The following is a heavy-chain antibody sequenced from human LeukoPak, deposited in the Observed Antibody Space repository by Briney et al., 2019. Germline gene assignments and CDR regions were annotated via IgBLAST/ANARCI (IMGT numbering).Heavy chain of an antibody. Sequence: GGSLRLSCAASGFTFSTYSMNWVRQAPGKGLEWVSYISSSSSTIYYADSVKGRFTNSRDNAKNSLYLQMNSLRAEDTAVYYCARDQYDTWSRRGNFDSWGQGTLVIVSS. CDR2: ISSSSSTI. V-gene: IGHV3-48*01. CDR3: ARDQYDTWSRRGNFDS. J-gene: IGHJ4*02. D-gene: IGHD3-3*01. CDR1: GFTFSTYS.